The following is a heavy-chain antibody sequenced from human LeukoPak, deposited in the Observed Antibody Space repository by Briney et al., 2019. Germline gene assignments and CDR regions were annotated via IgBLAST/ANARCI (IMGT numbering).Heavy chain of an antibody. CDR3: ARVWELSYDY. Sequence: GGSLRLSCAASGFSVSTDHMSWVRQAPGKGLEWVSVIYNDGSTYYADTVKGRFTISRDNSKNTVDLLVNSLRAEDTAVCYCARVWELSYDYWGQGTLVTVSS. CDR1: GFSVSTDH. V-gene: IGHV3-53*01. CDR2: IYNDGST. J-gene: IGHJ4*02. D-gene: IGHD2/OR15-2a*01.